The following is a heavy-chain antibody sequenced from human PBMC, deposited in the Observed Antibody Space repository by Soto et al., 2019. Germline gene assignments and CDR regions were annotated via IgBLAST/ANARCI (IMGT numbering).Heavy chain of an antibody. CDR3: ARGDETSLYGSGSPYEY. V-gene: IGHV1-69*01. CDR2: VIPSFKTP. Sequence: QVQLVQSRAEVKKPGSSVTVSCKASGGSFGSHVIAWVRQAPGQRLEWMGGVIPSFKTPQYAQKFQGRVTITADGFATTVYMHLSSLRSVDTALYFCARGDETSLYGSGSPYEYWGQGTLVTVSS. D-gene: IGHD3-10*01. J-gene: IGHJ4*02. CDR1: GGSFGSHV.